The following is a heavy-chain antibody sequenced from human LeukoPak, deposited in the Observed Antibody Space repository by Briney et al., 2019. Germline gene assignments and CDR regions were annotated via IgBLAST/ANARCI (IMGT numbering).Heavy chain of an antibody. J-gene: IGHJ4*02. D-gene: IGHD4-17*01. CDR1: GFTFSSYE. Sequence: PGGSLRLSCAASGFTFSSYEMKWVRQAPGKGLEWVSYISSSGSTIDYADSVKGRFTISRDNAKNSVYLQMNSLRAEDTAVYYCARDYGYGDYGGFDYWGQGTLVTVSS. CDR3: ARDYGYGDYGGFDY. CDR2: ISSSGSTI. V-gene: IGHV3-48*03.